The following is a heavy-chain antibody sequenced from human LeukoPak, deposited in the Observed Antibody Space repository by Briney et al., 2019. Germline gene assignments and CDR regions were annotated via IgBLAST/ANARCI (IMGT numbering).Heavy chain of an antibody. CDR3: AKDPQQLVSAYNWFDP. J-gene: IGHJ5*02. CDR2: ISGSGGST. D-gene: IGHD6-13*01. Sequence: GGSLRLSCAASGFTFDDYAMHWVRQAPGKGLEWVSAISGSGGSTYYADSVKGRFTISRDNSKNTLYLQMNSLRAEDTAVYYCAKDPQQLVSAYNWFDPWGQGTLVTVSS. CDR1: GFTFDDYA. V-gene: IGHV3-23*01.